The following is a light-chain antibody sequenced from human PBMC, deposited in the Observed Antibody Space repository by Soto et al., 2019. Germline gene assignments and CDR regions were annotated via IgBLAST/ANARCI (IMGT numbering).Light chain of an antibody. J-gene: IGLJ2*01. V-gene: IGLV2-14*01. Sequence: QSALTQPASVSGSPGQSITISCTGTSSDVGDYNYVPWYQQHPGKAPKLMIYDVSNRPSGVSNRFSGSKSGNTASLTISGLQAEDEAHYYCSSYTSSSLVVFGGGTKVTVL. CDR2: DVS. CDR1: SSDVGDYNY. CDR3: SSYTSSSLVV.